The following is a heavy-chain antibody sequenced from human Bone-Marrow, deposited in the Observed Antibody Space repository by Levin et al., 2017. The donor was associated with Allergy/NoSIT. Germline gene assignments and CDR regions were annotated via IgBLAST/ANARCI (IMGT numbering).Heavy chain of an antibody. CDR2: ITGRGFST. CDR1: GFTFSNYG. D-gene: IGHD4-17*01. V-gene: IGHV3-23*01. J-gene: IGHJ4*02. Sequence: GGSLRLSCAASGFTFSNYGMTWVRQAPGKGLEWVSTITGRGFSTKYADSVKGRFTISRDNSKNTLYLQMNSLRADDRATYYCARAHPDGFYFDYWGQGTVVTVSS. CDR3: ARAHPDGFYFDY.